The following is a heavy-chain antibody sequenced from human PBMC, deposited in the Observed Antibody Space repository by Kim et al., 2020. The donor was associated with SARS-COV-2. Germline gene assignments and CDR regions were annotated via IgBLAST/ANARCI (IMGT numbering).Heavy chain of an antibody. V-gene: IGHV1-3*01. CDR2: T. CDR3: ARFSGSSPDFDY. D-gene: IGHD1-26*01. J-gene: IGHJ4*02. Sequence: TNDSQKFQGRVTITRDTSASTAYMELSSLRSEDTAVYYCARFSGSSPDFDYWGQGTLVTVSS.